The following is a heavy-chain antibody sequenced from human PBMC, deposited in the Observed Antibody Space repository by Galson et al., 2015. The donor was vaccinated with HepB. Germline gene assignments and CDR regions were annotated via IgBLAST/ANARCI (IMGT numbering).Heavy chain of an antibody. V-gene: IGHV1-2*02. D-gene: IGHD2-2*02. CDR2: INPNSGGT. CDR3: ARDEGGYCSSTSCYKSDY. Sequence: SVKVSCKASGYTFTGYYMHWVRQAPGQGLEWMGWINPNSGGTNYAQKFQGRVTMTRDTSISTAYMELSRLRSDDTAVYYCARDEGGYCSSTSCYKSDYWGQGTLVTVSS. J-gene: IGHJ4*02. CDR1: GYTFTGYY.